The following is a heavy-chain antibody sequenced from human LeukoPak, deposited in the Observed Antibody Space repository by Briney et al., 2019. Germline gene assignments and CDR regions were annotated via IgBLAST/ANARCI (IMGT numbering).Heavy chain of an antibody. Sequence: GGSLRLSCAASGFTFSSFDMHWVRQPTGQGLEWVSTIGTASDTYYPGSVEGRFTVSRDNAKNSLYLQMSSLTAGDTAVYYWARGPPRGKYYYMDVWGRGTTVTVSS. V-gene: IGHV3-13*01. CDR3: ARGPPRGKYYYMDV. CDR1: GFTFSSFD. D-gene: IGHD1-1*01. J-gene: IGHJ6*03. CDR2: IGTASDT.